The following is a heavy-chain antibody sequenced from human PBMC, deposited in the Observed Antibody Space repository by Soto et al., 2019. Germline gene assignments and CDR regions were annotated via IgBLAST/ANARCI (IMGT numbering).Heavy chain of an antibody. J-gene: IGHJ6*02. Sequence: ASVKVSCKASGGTFSSYAISWVRQAPGQGLEWMGGIIPIFGTANYAQKFQGRVTITADESTSTAYMELSGLRSEDTAVYYCARGSSSSSFVDYYYYYGMDVWGQGTTVTVSS. CDR3: ARGSSSSSFVDYYYYYGMDV. CDR2: IIPIFGTA. V-gene: IGHV1-69*13. D-gene: IGHD6-6*01. CDR1: GGTFSSYA.